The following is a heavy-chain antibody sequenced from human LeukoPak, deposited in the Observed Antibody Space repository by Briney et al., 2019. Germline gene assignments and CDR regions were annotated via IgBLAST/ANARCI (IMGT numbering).Heavy chain of an antibody. V-gene: IGHV1-69*04. CDR2: IIPILGIA. CDR3: ASPNAYSGYAVGLFDY. Sequence: GSSVKVSCKASGGTFSSYAISWVRQAPGQGLEWVGRIIPILGIANYAQKFQGRVTITADKSTSTAYMELSSLRSEDTAVYYCASPNAYSGYAVGLFDYWGQGTLVTVSS. J-gene: IGHJ4*02. CDR1: GGTFSSYA. D-gene: IGHD5-12*01.